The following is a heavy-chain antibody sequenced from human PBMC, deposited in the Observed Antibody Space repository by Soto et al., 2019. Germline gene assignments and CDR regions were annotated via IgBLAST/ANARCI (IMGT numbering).Heavy chain of an antibody. V-gene: IGHV3-30-3*01. CDR2: MSYAGSDK. J-gene: IGHJ3*02. Sequence: QVQLVESGGGVVQPGRSLRLSCAASRFTFSNYAIHWVRQAPGKGLEWVAVMSYAGSDKYYVDSVKGRFTISRDNSKNTLYLQMNSQRTEDTAVYYGARDLGWEDAFDIWGQGTMVTVSS. CDR3: ARDLGWEDAFDI. D-gene: IGHD1-26*01. CDR1: RFTFSNYA.